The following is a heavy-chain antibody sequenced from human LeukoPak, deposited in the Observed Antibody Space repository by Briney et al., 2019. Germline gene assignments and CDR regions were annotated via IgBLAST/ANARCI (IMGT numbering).Heavy chain of an antibody. CDR3: ARDWYCSSTSCYKGDLFDY. J-gene: IGHJ4*02. CDR2: ISSSGSTI. D-gene: IGHD2-2*02. V-gene: IGHV3-11*01. Sequence: GGSLRLSCAASGFTFSDYYISWIRQAPGKGLEWVSYISSSGSTIYYADSVKGRFTISRDNAKNSLYLQMNSLRAEDTAVYYCARDWYCSSTSCYKGDLFDYWGQGTLVTVSS. CDR1: GFTFSDYY.